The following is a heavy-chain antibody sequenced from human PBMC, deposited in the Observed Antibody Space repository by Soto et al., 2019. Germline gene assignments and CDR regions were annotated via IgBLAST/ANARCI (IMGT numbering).Heavy chain of an antibody. CDR1: GGSISSSSYY. J-gene: IGHJ6*02. D-gene: IGHD6-6*01. CDR2: IYYSGST. Sequence: PSETLSLTCTVSGGSISSSSYYWGWIRQPPGKGLEWIGSIYYSGSTYYNPSLKSRVTISVDTSKNQFSLKLSSVTAADTAVYYCARDRRGRTSIAARPGYYYYGMDVWSQGTTVTVSS. V-gene: IGHV4-39*02. CDR3: ARDRRGRTSIAARPGYYYYGMDV.